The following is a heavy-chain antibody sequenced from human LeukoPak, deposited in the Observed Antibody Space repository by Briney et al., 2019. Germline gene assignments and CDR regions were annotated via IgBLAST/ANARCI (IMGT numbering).Heavy chain of an antibody. J-gene: IGHJ1*01. CDR3: ARDVATVAGPEYFQH. D-gene: IGHD6-19*01. CDR1: GYTFTSYG. CDR2: ISAYNGNT. Sequence: ASVKVSCKASGYTFTSYGISWVRQAPGQGLEWMGWISAYNGNTYYARKLQGRVTMTTDTSTSTTYMELRSLRSDDTAVYYCARDVATVAGPEYFQHWGQGTLVTVSS. V-gene: IGHV1-18*01.